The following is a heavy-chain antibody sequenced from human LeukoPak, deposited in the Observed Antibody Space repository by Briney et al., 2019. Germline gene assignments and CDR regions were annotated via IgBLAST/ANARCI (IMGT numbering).Heavy chain of an antibody. CDR2: ISYSGST. CDR1: GGSINSHY. V-gene: IGHV4-59*11. CDR3: ARLAYSAPSKAAASTTGQ. Sequence: SETLSLTCTVSGGSINSHYWTWVRQPPGKGLEWIGYISYSGSTNYNPSLKSRVTIAIDTSKNQFSLKLSSVTAADTAVYYCARLAYSAPSKAAASTTGQWGQGTLVTVSS. D-gene: IGHD6-13*01. J-gene: IGHJ4*02.